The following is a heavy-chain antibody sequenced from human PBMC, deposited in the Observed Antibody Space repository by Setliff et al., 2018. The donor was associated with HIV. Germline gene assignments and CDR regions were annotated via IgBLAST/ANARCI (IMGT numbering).Heavy chain of an antibody. CDR1: DSGTYY. V-gene: IGHV4-4*07. D-gene: IGHD5-18*01. CDR2: VSSRGDT. CDR3: ARGGMDTAMADGAFDI. Sequence: SETLSLTCTVSDSGTYYWSWIRQPAGKGLEWIGRVSSRGDTNYNPSLKSRVTMSVDTSKNQFSLKLSSVTAADTAVYYCARGGMDTAMADGAFDIWGQGTMVTVSS. J-gene: IGHJ3*02.